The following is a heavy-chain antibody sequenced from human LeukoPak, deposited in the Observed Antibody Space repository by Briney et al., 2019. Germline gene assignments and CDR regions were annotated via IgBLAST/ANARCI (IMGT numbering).Heavy chain of an antibody. D-gene: IGHD2-2*01. CDR3: ARRYCSSTSCRFDP. V-gene: IGHV1-8*01. CDR1: GYTFTSYD. Sequence: EASVKVSCKASGYTFTSYDINWVRQATGQGVEWMGWMNPNSSNTDYAQKFQGRLTMTRNTSITTAYMELSSLRSEDTAVYYCARRYCSSTSCRFDPWGQGTLVTVSS. CDR2: MNPNSSNT. J-gene: IGHJ5*02.